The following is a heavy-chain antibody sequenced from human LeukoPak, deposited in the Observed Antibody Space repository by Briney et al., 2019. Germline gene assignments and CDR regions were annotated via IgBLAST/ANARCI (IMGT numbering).Heavy chain of an antibody. J-gene: IGHJ4*02. CDR2: ISAYNGNT. D-gene: IGHD4-17*01. Sequence: ASVKVSCKASGYTFTSYGISWVRQAPGQGPEWMGWISAYNGNTNYAQKLQGRVTMTTDTSTSTAYMELRSLRSDDTAVYYCARNDYGDYVLYFDYWGQGTLVTVSS. CDR1: GYTFTSYG. V-gene: IGHV1-18*04. CDR3: ARNDYGDYVLYFDY.